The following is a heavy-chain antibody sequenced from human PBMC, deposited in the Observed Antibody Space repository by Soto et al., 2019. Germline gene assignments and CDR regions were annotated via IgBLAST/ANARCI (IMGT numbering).Heavy chain of an antibody. V-gene: IGHV1-69*04. Sequence: SVKVSCKASGGTLSSYTISWVRQAPGQGLEWMGRIIPILGIANYAQKFQGRVTITADKSTSTAYMELSSLRSEDTAVYYCARDRLTYYDILTGYYSDAFDIWGQGTMVTVSS. D-gene: IGHD3-9*01. CDR1: GGTLSSYT. CDR3: ARDRLTYYDILTGYYSDAFDI. CDR2: IIPILGIA. J-gene: IGHJ3*02.